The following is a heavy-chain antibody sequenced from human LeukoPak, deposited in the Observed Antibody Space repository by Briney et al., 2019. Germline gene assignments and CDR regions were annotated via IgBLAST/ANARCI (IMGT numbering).Heavy chain of an antibody. CDR3: TTDPLVVLDY. D-gene: IGHD3-22*01. CDR1: GFTLSNAW. Sequence: GGSLRLSCAASGFTLSNAWMSWVRQAPGKGLEWVGRIKSKTDGGITDYAAPVKVRFTISRDDSQNALYLQMNSLKTEDTAVYYCTTDPLVVLDYWGQGTLVTVSS. V-gene: IGHV3-15*01. CDR2: IKSKTDGGIT. J-gene: IGHJ4*02.